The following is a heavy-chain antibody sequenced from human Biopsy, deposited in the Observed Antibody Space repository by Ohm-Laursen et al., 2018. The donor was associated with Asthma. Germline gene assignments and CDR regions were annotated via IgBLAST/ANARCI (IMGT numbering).Heavy chain of an antibody. CDR2: IYNIGST. CDR3: ARRGGVRRYFDY. D-gene: IGHD3-16*01. V-gene: IGHV4-30-4*01. J-gene: IGHJ4*02. Sequence: TLSLTCTVSGGSISSGAYYWSWVRQPPGKGLEWIGDIYNIGSTYYNPSLKSRVAISLDTSKIQFSLKLSSVTAADTAVYFCARRGGVRRYFDYWGQGTLVTVSS. CDR1: GGSISSGAYY.